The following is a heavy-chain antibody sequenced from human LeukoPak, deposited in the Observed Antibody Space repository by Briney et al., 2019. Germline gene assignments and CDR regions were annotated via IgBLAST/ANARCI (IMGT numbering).Heavy chain of an antibody. Sequence: PGGSLRLSCVASGFTFSTYSMHWVRQAPGKGLEWVSSISTRSIYLYFADSVKGRFTISRDDAKNSLYLEMKSLRAEDTAVYYCGTTAGNYWGQGTLVTVSS. CDR3: GTTAGNY. CDR2: ISTRSIYL. J-gene: IGHJ4*02. V-gene: IGHV3-21*01. D-gene: IGHD1-1*01. CDR1: GFTFSTYS.